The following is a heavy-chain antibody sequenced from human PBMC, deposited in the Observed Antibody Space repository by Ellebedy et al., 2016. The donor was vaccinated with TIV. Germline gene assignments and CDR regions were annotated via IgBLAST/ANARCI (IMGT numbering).Heavy chain of an antibody. J-gene: IGHJ4*02. D-gene: IGHD3-22*01. CDR2: ISYDGSSK. CDR3: TKSHDSSGYYFDS. V-gene: IGHV3-30*18. CDR1: GFTFRSYG. Sequence: GESLKISXAASGFTFRSYGIHWVRQDPGKGLEWVAVISYDGSSKLYADSVKGRFTISRDNSKNTLYLQTNSLRAEDTAMYYCTKSHDSSGYYFDSWGQGTLITVSS.